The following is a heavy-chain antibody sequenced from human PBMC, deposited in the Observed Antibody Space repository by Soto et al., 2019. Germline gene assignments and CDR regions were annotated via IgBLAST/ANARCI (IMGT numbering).Heavy chain of an antibody. CDR1: GGPFISYA. V-gene: IGHV1-69*01. Sequence: SVKVAGRASGGPFISYAIIWVRQAPGQGLEWMGGIIPIFGTANYAQKFQGRVTITADESTSTAYMELSSLRSEDTAVYYCARGKMNTVTLYYYYGMDVCAQGTTVTVSS. CDR3: ARGKMNTVTLYYYYGMDV. D-gene: IGHD4-4*01. J-gene: IGHJ6*02. CDR2: IIPIFGTA.